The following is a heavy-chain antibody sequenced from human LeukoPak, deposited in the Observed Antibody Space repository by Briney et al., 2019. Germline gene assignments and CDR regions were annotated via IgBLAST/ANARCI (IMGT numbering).Heavy chain of an antibody. CDR3: AKDINPGRDGGWFDP. D-gene: IGHD5-24*01. CDR1: GFTFSSYA. V-gene: IGHV3-9*01. CDR2: ISWNSDHI. Sequence: GGSLRLSCAASGFTFSSYAMHWVRQAPGKGLEWVSGISWNSDHIAYADSVKGRFTISRDNAKNSLYLQMNSLRPEDTAFYYCAKDINPGRDGGWFDPWGQGTLVTVSS. J-gene: IGHJ5*02.